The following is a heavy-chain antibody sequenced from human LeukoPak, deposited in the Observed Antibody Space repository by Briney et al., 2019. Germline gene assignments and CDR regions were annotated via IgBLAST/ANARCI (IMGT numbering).Heavy chain of an antibody. CDR1: GYTFTSYG. CDR2: ISAYNGNT. CDR3: ARDSGNCYGSGSPPFDY. V-gene: IGHV1-18*04. Sequence: GASVKVSCKASGYTFTSYGISWVRQAPGQGLEWMGWISAYNGNTNYAQKLQGRVTMTTDTSTSTAYMELRSLRSDDTAVYYCARDSGNCYGSGSPPFDYWGQGTLVTVSS. J-gene: IGHJ4*02. D-gene: IGHD3-10*01.